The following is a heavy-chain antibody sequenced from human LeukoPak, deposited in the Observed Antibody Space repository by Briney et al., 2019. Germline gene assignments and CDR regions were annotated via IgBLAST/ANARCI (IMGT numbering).Heavy chain of an antibody. CDR2: ISDSGGRT. D-gene: IGHD3-22*01. V-gene: IGHV3-23*01. CDR1: GITLSNYG. Sequence: GGSLRLSCAVSGITLSNYGMSWVRQAPGKGLEWVAGISDSGGRTNYADSVKGRFTISRDNLKNTLYLQMSSLRAEDTAVYFCAKRGVVIRVILVGFHKEAYYFDSWGQGALVTVSS. CDR3: AKRGVVIRVILVGFHKEAYYFDS. J-gene: IGHJ4*02.